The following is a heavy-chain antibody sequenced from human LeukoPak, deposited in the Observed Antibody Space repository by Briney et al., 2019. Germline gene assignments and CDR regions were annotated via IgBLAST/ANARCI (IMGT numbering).Heavy chain of an antibody. Sequence: ASVKVSGKVSGYTLTELSMHWVRQAPGKGLEWMGGFDPEDGETIYAQKFQGRVTMTEDTSTDTAYMELSSLRSEDTAVYYCATSRRGGVVIPEPSFDYWGQGTLVTVSS. J-gene: IGHJ4*02. CDR3: ATSRRGGVVIPEPSFDY. V-gene: IGHV1-24*01. CDR2: FDPEDGET. CDR1: GYTLTELS. D-gene: IGHD3-3*01.